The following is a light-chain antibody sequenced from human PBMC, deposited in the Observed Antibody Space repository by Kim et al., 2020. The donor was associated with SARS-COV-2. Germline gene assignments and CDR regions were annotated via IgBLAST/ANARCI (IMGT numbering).Light chain of an antibody. J-gene: IGLJ1*01. CDR3: CSYAGSSTHV. CDR1: SSDVGRYNL. Sequence: QSALTQPASVSGSPGQSITISCSGTSSDVGRYNLVSWYQQHPGKAPQLMIYEVSKRPSGLSNRFSGSKSGNTASLTISGLQAEDEADYYCCSYAGSSTHVFGTGTKVTVL. CDR2: EVS. V-gene: IGLV2-23*02.